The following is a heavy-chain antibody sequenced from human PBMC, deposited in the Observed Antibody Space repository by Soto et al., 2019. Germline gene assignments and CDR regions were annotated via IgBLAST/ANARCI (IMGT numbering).Heavy chain of an antibody. Sequence: EVQLLESGGGLVQPGGSLRLSCAASGFTFSSYAMSWVRQAPGKGLEWVSGVSGSGDYTFYADSVKGRLTISRDNSKNTLYLQMNSLRAEDTAVYYCAKDRYYYMLTGYNYYPYAMDVWGQGTTVTVSS. CDR2: VSGSGDYT. CDR1: GFTFSSYA. CDR3: AKDRYYYMLTGYNYYPYAMDV. D-gene: IGHD3-9*01. V-gene: IGHV3-23*01. J-gene: IGHJ6*02.